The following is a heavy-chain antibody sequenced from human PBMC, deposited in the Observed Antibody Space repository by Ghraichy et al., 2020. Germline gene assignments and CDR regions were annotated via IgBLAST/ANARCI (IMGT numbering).Heavy chain of an antibody. CDR2: ISSSSSTI. V-gene: IGHV3-48*02. Sequence: GGSLRLSCAASGFTFSTYTMNWVRQAPGKGLEWISYISSSSSTIYYADSVKGRFTISRDNAKNSLYLQMNSLRDEDTAVYYCARGGGYCSSANCYVNYWGQGTLVTVSS. CDR1: GFTFSTYT. D-gene: IGHD2-2*01. J-gene: IGHJ4*02. CDR3: ARGGGYCSSANCYVNY.